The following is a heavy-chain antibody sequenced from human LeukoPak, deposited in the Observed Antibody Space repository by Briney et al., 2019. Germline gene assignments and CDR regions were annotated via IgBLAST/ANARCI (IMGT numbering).Heavy chain of an antibody. CDR3: ARANTVTTVYSGPDF. Sequence: GGSLRLSCAASGFTFSSYAMSWVRQAPGKGLELVSAVSDGGGNTYYADSVKGRFTISRDNSKNTLYLQMNSLRAEDTAVYYCARANTVTTVYSGPDFWGQGTLVTVSS. V-gene: IGHV3-23*01. CDR1: GFTFSSYA. J-gene: IGHJ4*02. D-gene: IGHD4-17*01. CDR2: VSDGGGNT.